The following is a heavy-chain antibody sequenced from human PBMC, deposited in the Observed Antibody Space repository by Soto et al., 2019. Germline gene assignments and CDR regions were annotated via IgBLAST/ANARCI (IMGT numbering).Heavy chain of an antibody. CDR1: GFTFSSYA. CDR2: ISYDGSNK. V-gene: IGHV3-30-3*01. Sequence: PGGSLRLSCAASGFTFSSYAMHWVRQAPGKGLEWVAVISYDGSNKYYADSVKGRFTISRDNSKNTLYLQMNSLRAEDTAVYYCARVPYYYGSGSYYNRVYYFDYWGQGTLVTVSS. J-gene: IGHJ4*02. D-gene: IGHD3-10*01. CDR3: ARVPYYYGSGSYYNRVYYFDY.